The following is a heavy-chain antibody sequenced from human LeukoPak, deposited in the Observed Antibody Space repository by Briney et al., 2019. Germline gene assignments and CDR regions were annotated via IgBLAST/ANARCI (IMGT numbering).Heavy chain of an antibody. J-gene: IGHJ4*02. Sequence: PGGSLRLSCAASGFTFSSYAMHWVRQAPGKGLEWVAVISYDGSNKYYADSVKGRFTISRDNSKNTLYVQMNSLRAEDTAVYYCARGFGFDWGQGTLVTVST. D-gene: IGHD3-10*01. CDR1: GFTFSSYA. CDR2: ISYDGSNK. V-gene: IGHV3-30-3*01. CDR3: ARGFGFD.